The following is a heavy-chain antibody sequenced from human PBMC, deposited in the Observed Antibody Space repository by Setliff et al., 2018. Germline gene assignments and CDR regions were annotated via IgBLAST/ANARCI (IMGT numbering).Heavy chain of an antibody. Sequence: LRLSCAAPGFTFSSYAMSWVRQAPGKGLEWVSAISGSGGSTYYADSVKGRFTISRDNARDSLYLQMNSLRAEDTAVYYCVRDTTSGWMLTNWGQGTLVTVSS. V-gene: IGHV3-23*01. CDR1: GFTFSSYA. CDR2: ISGSGGST. J-gene: IGHJ4*02. CDR3: VRDTTSGWMLTN. D-gene: IGHD6-25*01.